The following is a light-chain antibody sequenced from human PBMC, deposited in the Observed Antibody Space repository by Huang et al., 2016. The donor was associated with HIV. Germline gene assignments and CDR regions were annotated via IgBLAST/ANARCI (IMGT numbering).Light chain of an antibody. V-gene: IGKV3-15*01. CDR3: QQYNDFRST. CDR1: QIVSSH. CDR2: AAS. Sequence: ETVMTQSPVTLSVSPGDRASLSCRSSQIVSSHLAWYQQKPGQAPRLLIYAASTRVTGVPARFSGSGAGTEFTLTISTLQSEDSAVYYCQQYNDFRSTFGPGTRVEIK. J-gene: IGKJ3*01.